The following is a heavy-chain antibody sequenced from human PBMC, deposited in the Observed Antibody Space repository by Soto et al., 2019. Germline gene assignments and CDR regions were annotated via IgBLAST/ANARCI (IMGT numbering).Heavy chain of an antibody. J-gene: IGHJ5*02. CDR3: ARVLLWFGELSGWFDP. D-gene: IGHD3-10*01. Sequence: TSETLSLTCTVSGGSISSGGYYWSWIRQHPGKGLEWIGYIYYSGSTYYNPSLKSRVTISVDTSKNQFSLKLSSVTAADTAVYYCARVLLWFGELSGWFDPWGQGTLVTVSS. CDR2: IYYSGST. V-gene: IGHV4-31*03. CDR1: GGSISSGGYY.